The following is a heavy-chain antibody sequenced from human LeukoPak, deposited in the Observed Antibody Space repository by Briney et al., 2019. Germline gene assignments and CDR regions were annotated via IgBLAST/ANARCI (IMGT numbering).Heavy chain of an antibody. D-gene: IGHD4-17*01. CDR1: GFTFSSYS. CDR3: AKDDLNPTVTTGSTH. V-gene: IGHV3-23*01. Sequence: GFLRLSCAASGFTFSSYSMSWVRQAPGKGLEWVSAISGSGGSTYYADSVKGRFTISRDNSKNTLYLQMNSLRAEDTAVYYCAKDDLNPTVTTGSTHWGQGTLVTVSS. CDR2: ISGSGGST. J-gene: IGHJ4*02.